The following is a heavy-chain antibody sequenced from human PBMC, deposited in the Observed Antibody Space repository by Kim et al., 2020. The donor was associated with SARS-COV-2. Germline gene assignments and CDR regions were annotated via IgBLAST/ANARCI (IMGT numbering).Heavy chain of an antibody. CDR2: INTNTGNP. D-gene: IGHD4-17*01. V-gene: IGHV7-4-1*02. CDR3: ARVVATATTVVTPYYYYYYGMDV. J-gene: IGHJ6*02. Sequence: ASVKVSCKASGYTFTSYAMNWVRQAPGQGLEWMGWINTNTGNPTYAQGFTGRFVFSLDTSVSTAYLQISSLKAEDTAVYYCARVVATATTVVTPYYYYYYGMDVWGQGTTVTVSS. CDR1: GYTFTSYA.